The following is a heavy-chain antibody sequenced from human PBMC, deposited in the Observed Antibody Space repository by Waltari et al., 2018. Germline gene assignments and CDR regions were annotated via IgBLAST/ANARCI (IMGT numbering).Heavy chain of an antibody. V-gene: IGHV4-61*02. CDR3: ARVAAVATLRWFDP. J-gene: IGHJ5*02. Sequence: QVQLQESGPGLVKPSQTLSLTCTVSGGSISSGSYYWRWIRQPPGKGLEWIGRIYTSGSTNYNPSLKSRVTISVDTSKNQFSLKLSSVTAADTAVYYCARVAAVATLRWFDPWGQGTLVTVSS. CDR1: GGSISSGSYY. D-gene: IGHD6-19*01. CDR2: IYTSGST.